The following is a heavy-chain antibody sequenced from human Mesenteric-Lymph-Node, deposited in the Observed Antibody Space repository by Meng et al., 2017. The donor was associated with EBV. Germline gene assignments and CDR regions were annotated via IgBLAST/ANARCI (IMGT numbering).Heavy chain of an antibody. CDR2: MNPNSGNT. CDR3: ARQQLVSNNWFDP. D-gene: IGHD6-13*01. J-gene: IGHJ5*02. Sequence: QVQLVQSGAEVKKPGASVKVSCKASGYTFTSHDINWVRQATGQGLEWMGWMNPNSGNTGCAQKFQGRVTMTRNTSISTAYMELSSLRSEDTAVYYCARQQLVSNNWFDPWGQGTLVAVSS. CDR1: GYTFTSHD. V-gene: IGHV1-8*01.